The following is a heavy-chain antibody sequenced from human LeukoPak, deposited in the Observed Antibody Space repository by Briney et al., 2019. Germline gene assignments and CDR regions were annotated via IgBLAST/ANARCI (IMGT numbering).Heavy chain of an antibody. CDR2: VDAHGGSR. Sequence: GGSLRLSCAGSGFTFSNYWMYWVRQAPGKGLVWVSHVDAHGGSRTYADSVKDRFTISRDNDKKTMYLQMSSLRAEDTAVYYCVRGPSFYYYYYDMDVWGQGTTVTVSS. J-gene: IGHJ6*02. D-gene: IGHD6-6*01. CDR3: VRGPSFYYYYYDMDV. V-gene: IGHV3-74*01. CDR1: GFTFSNYW.